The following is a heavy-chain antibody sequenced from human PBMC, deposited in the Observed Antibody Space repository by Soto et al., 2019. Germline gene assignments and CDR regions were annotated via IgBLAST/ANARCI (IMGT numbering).Heavy chain of an antibody. D-gene: IGHD3-3*01. CDR3: ARSPSPIFGVVSMRFDP. J-gene: IGHJ5*02. Sequence: SVKVSCKASGGTFSSYAISWVRQAPGQGLEWMGGIIPIFGTANYAQKFQGRVTITADESTSTAYMELSSLRSEDTAVYYCARSPSPIFGVVSMRFDPWGQGTLVTVSS. CDR2: IIPIFGTA. CDR1: GGTFSSYA. V-gene: IGHV1-69*13.